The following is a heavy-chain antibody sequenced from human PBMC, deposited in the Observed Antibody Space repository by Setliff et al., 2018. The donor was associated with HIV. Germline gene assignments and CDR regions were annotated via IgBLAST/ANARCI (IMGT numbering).Heavy chain of an antibody. CDR1: GFTFSSYE. J-gene: IGHJ5*02. Sequence: GGSLRLSCAASGFTFSSYEMNWVRQAPGKGLEWVSYISSSGSPIYYADSVKGRFTISRDNAKNSLYLQMNSLRAEDTAVYYCARGGGYGSGSYYKWQYRQNWFDPWGQGTLVTVSS. CDR3: ARGGGYGSGSYYKWQYRQNWFDP. CDR2: ISSSGSPI. V-gene: IGHV3-48*03. D-gene: IGHD3-10*01.